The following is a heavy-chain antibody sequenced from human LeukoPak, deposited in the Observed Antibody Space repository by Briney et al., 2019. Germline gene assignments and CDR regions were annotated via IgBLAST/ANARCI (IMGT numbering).Heavy chain of an antibody. V-gene: IGHV3-23*01. CDR2: ISGSGGST. D-gene: IGHD3-16*01. Sequence: GGTLRLSCAASGFTFSSYGMSWVRQAPGKGLEWVSAISGSGGSTYYADSVKGRFTISRDNSKNTLYLQMNSLRVEDTAVYYCAKLRVGGLRGGSFDYWGQGTLVTVSS. J-gene: IGHJ4*02. CDR1: GFTFSSYG. CDR3: AKLRVGGLRGGSFDY.